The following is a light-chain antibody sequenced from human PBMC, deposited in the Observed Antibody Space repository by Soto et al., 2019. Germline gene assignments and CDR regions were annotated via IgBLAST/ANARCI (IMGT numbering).Light chain of an antibody. Sequence: QSALTQPASVSGSPGQSITISCTGTSSDVGGYNYVSWYQQHPGKVPKLMIHDVSNRPSGVSNRFSGSKSGNTASLTISGLQAEDEAYYYCSSYTSSNTLIFGGGTKVTVL. CDR3: SSYTSSNTLI. CDR2: DVS. J-gene: IGLJ2*01. V-gene: IGLV2-14*01. CDR1: SSDVGGYNY.